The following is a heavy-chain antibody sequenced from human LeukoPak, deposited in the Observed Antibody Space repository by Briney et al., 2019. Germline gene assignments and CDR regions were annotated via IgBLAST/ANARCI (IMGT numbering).Heavy chain of an antibody. V-gene: IGHV3-13*04. CDR2: IGTAGDT. J-gene: IGHJ4*01. Sequence: GGSLRLSCAASGFTLSSYDMHWVRQATGKGLEWVSAIGTAGDTYYPGSVKGRFTISRENAKNSLYLQMNSLRAGDTAVYYCAGVLGVRDLAYFDYWGHGTLVTVSS. CDR3: AGVLGVRDLAYFDY. D-gene: IGHD3-10*01. CDR1: GFTLSSYD.